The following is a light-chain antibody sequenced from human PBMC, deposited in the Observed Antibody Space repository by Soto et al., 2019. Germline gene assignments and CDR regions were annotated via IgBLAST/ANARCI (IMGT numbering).Light chain of an antibody. CDR1: SSDVGGYNY. CDR2: DVS. Sequence: QSALTQPASVSGSPGQSITISCTGTSSDVGGYNYVSWYQQHPGKAPKLMIYDVSNRPSGVSNRFSGSKSGNTASLTISGLXAEDEADYYCSSYTSSSTLVVFGGGTQLTVL. CDR3: SSYTSSSTLVV. V-gene: IGLV2-14*01. J-gene: IGLJ2*01.